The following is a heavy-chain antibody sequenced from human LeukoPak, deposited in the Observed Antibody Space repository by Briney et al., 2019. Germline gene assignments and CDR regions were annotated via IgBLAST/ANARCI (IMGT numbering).Heavy chain of an antibody. Sequence: NTSETLSLTCTVSGGSITSSSYYWVWIRQPPGKGLEWIGSIFHSGSTYYNASLKSRVTISVDTSKSQFSLKLSSVTAADTAVYYCARIAAAGKYYFDYWGQGTLVTVSS. D-gene: IGHD6-13*01. CDR1: GGSITSSSYY. CDR3: ARIAAAGKYYFDY. CDR2: IFHSGST. J-gene: IGHJ4*02. V-gene: IGHV4-39*01.